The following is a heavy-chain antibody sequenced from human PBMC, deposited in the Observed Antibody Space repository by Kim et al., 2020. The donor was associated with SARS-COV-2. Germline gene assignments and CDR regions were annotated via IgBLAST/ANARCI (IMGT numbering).Heavy chain of an antibody. Sequence: SETLSLTCAVYGGSFSGYYWSWIRQPPGKGLEWIGEINHSGSTNYNPSLKSRVTISVDTSKNQFSLKLSSVTAADTAVYDCARGGGYSYGRYFDYWGQGT. D-gene: IGHD5-18*01. V-gene: IGHV4-34*01. J-gene: IGHJ4*02. CDR3: ARGGGYSYGRYFDY. CDR2: INHSGST. CDR1: GGSFSGYY.